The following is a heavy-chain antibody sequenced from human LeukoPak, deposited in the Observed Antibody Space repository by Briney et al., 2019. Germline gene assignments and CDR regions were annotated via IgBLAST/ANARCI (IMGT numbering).Heavy chain of an antibody. J-gene: IGHJ4*02. D-gene: IGHD6-13*01. V-gene: IGHV4-4*07. Sequence: SETLSLTCTVSGGSISSYYWSWIRQPAGKGLEWTGHIFTSGSTNYNPSLKSRVTISVDKSKNQFSLKLISVTAADTAVYYCARFDSSSWSYYFDYWGQGTLVTVSS. CDR3: ARFDSSSWSYYFDY. CDR2: IFTSGST. CDR1: GGSISSYY.